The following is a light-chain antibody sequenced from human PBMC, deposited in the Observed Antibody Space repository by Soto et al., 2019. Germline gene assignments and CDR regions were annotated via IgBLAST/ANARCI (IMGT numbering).Light chain of an antibody. CDR3: SSYAGSHNVV. CDR1: SSDVGGYKY. V-gene: IGLV2-8*01. CDR2: EVT. Sequence: QSALTQPPSASGSPGQSVTISCTGTSSDVGGYKYVSWYQQHPGKAPRLMIYEVTKRPSGVPDRFSGSKSGNTASLTVSGLQVEDEADYYCSSYAGSHNVVFGTGTKLTVL. J-gene: IGLJ1*01.